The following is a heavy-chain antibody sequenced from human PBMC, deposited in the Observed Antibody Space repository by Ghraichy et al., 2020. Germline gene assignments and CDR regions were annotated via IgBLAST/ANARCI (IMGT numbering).Heavy chain of an antibody. CDR2: IYYSGST. V-gene: IGHV4-59*01. D-gene: IGHD4-23*01. J-gene: IGHJ6*02. CDR1: GGSISSYY. CDR3: ARAAAMTTVVTSPYYYYYGMDV. Sequence: SQTLSLTCTVSGGSISSYYWSWIRQPPGKGLEWIGYIYYSGSTNYNPSLKSRVTISVDTSKNQFSLKLSSVTAADTAVYYCARAAAMTTVVTSPYYYYYGMDVWGQGTTVTVSS.